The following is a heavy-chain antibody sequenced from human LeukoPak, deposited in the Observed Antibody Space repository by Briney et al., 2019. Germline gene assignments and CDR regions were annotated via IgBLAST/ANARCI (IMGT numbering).Heavy chain of an antibody. CDR2: ISGGGGNI. J-gene: IGHJ6*02. Sequence: GGSLRLSCAASGFTFSSYAITWVRQAPGKGLEWVSAISGGGGNIYYADSVKGRFTISRDNSKTTLYLQMSSLRAEDTAVYYCSKDFRGYSGCDYVYYYYGMYVWGQGTTVTVSS. CDR1: GFTFSSYA. V-gene: IGHV3-23*01. D-gene: IGHD5-12*01. CDR3: SKDFRGYSGCDYVYYYYGMYV.